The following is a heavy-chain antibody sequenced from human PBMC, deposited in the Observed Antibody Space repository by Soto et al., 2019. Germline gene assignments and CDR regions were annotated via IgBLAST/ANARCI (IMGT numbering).Heavy chain of an antibody. J-gene: IGHJ5*02. CDR3: ARGGLGSLWFDP. CDR2: IYYSGST. V-gene: IGHV4-59*01. D-gene: IGHD3-10*01. CDR1: GGSISSDY. Sequence: QVQLQESGPGLVKPSETLSLTCTVSGGSISSDYWSWIRQPPGKGLEWIGHIYYSGSTNYNPSLKSLVTISVDWSKNQFSLKLRSVTAADTAVYYCARGGLGSLWFDPWGQGTLVTVSS.